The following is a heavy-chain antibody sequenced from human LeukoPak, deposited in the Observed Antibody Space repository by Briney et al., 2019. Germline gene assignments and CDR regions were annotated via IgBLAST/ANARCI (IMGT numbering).Heavy chain of an antibody. J-gene: IGHJ5*02. D-gene: IGHD3-16*01. Sequence: PSETLSLTCTVSGDSISSGGYYWSWIRQHPGKGLEWIGYIYYSGSTYYNPSLKSRVTISGDTSKNQFSLKLSSVTAADTAVYYCARALINNWFDPWGQGTLVTVPS. CDR3: ARALINNWFDP. CDR2: IYYSGST. CDR1: GDSISSGGYY. V-gene: IGHV4-31*03.